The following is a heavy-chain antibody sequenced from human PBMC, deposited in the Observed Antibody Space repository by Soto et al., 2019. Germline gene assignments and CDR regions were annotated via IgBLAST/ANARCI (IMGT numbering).Heavy chain of an antibody. J-gene: IGHJ4*02. V-gene: IGHV3-23*01. D-gene: IGHD3-22*01. CDR3: AKDDSSGYRPYYFDY. CDR2: ISGSGGST. Sequence: ASVKVSCKASGYPFTSYYMHWLRQAPGQGLEWVSAISGSGGSTYYADSVKGRFTISRDNSKNTLYLQMNSLRAEHTAVYYCAKDDSSGYRPYYFDYWGQGTLVTVSS. CDR1: GYPFTSYY.